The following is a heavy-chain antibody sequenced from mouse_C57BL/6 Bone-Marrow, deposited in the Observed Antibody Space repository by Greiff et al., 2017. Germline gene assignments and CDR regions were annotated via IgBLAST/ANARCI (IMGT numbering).Heavy chain of an antibody. CDR2: ISNLAYSI. D-gene: IGHD1-2*01. CDR3: ARPATAHYAMDY. Sequence: EVMLVESGGGLVQPGGSLKLSCAASGFTFSDYGMAWVRQAPRQGPEWVAFISNLAYSIYYADTVTGRFTISRENAKNTLYREMSSLRSEDTAMYYCARPATAHYAMDYWGQGTSVTVSS. CDR1: GFTFSDYG. J-gene: IGHJ4*01. V-gene: IGHV5-15*01.